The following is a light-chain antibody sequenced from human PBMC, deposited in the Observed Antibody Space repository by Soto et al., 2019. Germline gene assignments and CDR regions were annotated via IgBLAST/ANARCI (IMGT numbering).Light chain of an antibody. J-gene: IGLJ1*01. CDR1: SSDVGFYNY. CDR2: EVS. CDR3: SSYTTSSTLV. Sequence: QSALTQPASVSGSPGQSITISCTGTSSDVGFYNYVSWYQQHPGKAPQLVIHEVSDRPSGVSNRFSASKSGNTASLTISGLLAEDEADYYCSSYTTSSTLVFGTGTKLTFL. V-gene: IGLV2-14*01.